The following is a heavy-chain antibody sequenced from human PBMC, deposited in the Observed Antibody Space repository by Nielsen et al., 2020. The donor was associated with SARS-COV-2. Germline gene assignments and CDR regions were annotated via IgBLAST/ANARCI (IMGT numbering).Heavy chain of an antibody. CDR2: INHSGST. V-gene: IGHV4-34*01. D-gene: IGHD6-19*01. Sequence: RQAPGKGLEWIGEINHSGSTNYNPSLKSRVTISVDTSKNQFSLKLSSVTAADTAVYYCARGYKGGWAPRDYFDYWGQGTLVTVSS. CDR3: ARGYKGGWAPRDYFDY. J-gene: IGHJ4*02.